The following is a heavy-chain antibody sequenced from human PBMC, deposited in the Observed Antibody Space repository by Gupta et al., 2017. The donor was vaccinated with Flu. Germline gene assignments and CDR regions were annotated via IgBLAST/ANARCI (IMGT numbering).Heavy chain of an antibody. Sequence: QVQLVQSGAEVKKPGASVKVSCKASGYTFTSYYMHWVRQAPGQGLEWMGIINPSGGSTSYAQKFQGRVTMTRDTSTSTVYMELSSLRSEDTAVYYCARDVLWGTGTTRAFDIWGQGTMVTGSS. D-gene: IGHD1-7*01. CDR1: GYTFTSYY. J-gene: IGHJ3*02. CDR3: ARDVLWGTGTTRAFDI. CDR2: INPSGGST. V-gene: IGHV1-46*01.